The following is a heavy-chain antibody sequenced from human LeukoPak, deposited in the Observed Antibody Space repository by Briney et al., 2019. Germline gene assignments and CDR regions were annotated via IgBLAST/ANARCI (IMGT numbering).Heavy chain of an antibody. D-gene: IGHD1/OR15-1a*01. V-gene: IGHV3-74*01. J-gene: IGHJ4*02. CDR3: ATGGQQYYDY. CDR1: GLAXRXXW. CDR2: ITSDGSDT. Sequence: XXSCAXXGLAXRXXWMHWXXXAXXXGLXWLSRITSDGSDTIYADPGKGRFTISRDNAKNTVYLQMNSLSAEDTAVYYCATGGQQYYDYWGQGTLVTVSS.